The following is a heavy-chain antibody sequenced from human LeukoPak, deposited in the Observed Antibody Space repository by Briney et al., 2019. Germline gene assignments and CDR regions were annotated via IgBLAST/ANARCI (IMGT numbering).Heavy chain of an antibody. Sequence: GGALRVSCVRCGLRFSSYWMSWVRPLPGKGAAGVAHIRQDESERYFADSVKGRFTISRDNAKKSVYLHMSSLRAEDTALYYCARLSAYYYGSYFYYYMDVWGKGTTVTVSS. CDR2: IRQDESER. CDR3: ARLSAYYYGSYFYYYMDV. V-gene: IGHV3-7*01. D-gene: IGHD3-10*01. CDR1: GLRFSSYW. J-gene: IGHJ6*03.